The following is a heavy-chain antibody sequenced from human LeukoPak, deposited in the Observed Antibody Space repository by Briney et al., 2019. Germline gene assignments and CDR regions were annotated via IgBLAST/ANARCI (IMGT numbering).Heavy chain of an antibody. CDR2: IIPILGIA. V-gene: IGHV1-69*04. Sequence: ASVKVSCKASGGTFSSYAISWVRQAPGQGLEWMGRIIPILGIANYAQKFQGRVTITADKSTSTAYMELGSLRSEDTAVYYCASSTGTTARFDYWGQGTLVTVSS. CDR1: GGTFSSYA. CDR3: ASSTGTTARFDY. J-gene: IGHJ4*02. D-gene: IGHD1-7*01.